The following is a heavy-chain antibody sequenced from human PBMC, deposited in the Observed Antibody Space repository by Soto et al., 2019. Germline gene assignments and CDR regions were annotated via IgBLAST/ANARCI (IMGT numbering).Heavy chain of an antibody. Sequence: SGPTLVNPTQTLTLTCTFSGFSLSTSGVGVGWIRQPPGKALEWLALIYWDDDKRYSPSLKSRLTITKDTSKNQVVLTMTNMDPVDTATYYCAHRPPSTTVTPPYNWFDPWGQGTLVTVSS. CDR1: GFSLSTSGVG. D-gene: IGHD4-4*01. J-gene: IGHJ5*02. V-gene: IGHV2-5*02. CDR3: AHRPPSTTVTPPYNWFDP. CDR2: IYWDDDK.